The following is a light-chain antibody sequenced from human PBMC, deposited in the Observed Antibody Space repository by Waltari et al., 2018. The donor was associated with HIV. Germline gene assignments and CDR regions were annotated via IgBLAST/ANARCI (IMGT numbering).Light chain of an antibody. CDR2: DDS. Sequence: SYVLTQPPSVSVAPGQTARITCGGNNTGTKSVHWYQQMPGQAPVLVVYDDSDRPSGFSERFSGSNSGSTATLTISRVEAGDEADYYCQVWDSSSDHPGVVFGGGTKLTVL. V-gene: IGLV3-21*02. CDR3: QVWDSSSDHPGVV. J-gene: IGLJ3*02. CDR1: NTGTKS.